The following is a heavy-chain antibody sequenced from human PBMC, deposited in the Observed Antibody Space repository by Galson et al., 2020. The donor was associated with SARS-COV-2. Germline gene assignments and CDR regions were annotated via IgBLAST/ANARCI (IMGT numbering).Heavy chain of an antibody. V-gene: IGHV5-51*01. CDR3: ARLIEGDGSGRFEY. CDR2: IYPGDSDT. J-gene: IGHJ4*02. CDR1: GYSFTNYW. D-gene: IGHD3-10*01. Sequence: GESLKISCKTSGYSFTNYWIGWVRQMPGKGLEWMGMIYPGDSDTRYSPSFQGQVTVSADKSIGTAYLQWSSLKASDTAIYYCARLIEGDGSGRFEYWGQGTLVTVSS.